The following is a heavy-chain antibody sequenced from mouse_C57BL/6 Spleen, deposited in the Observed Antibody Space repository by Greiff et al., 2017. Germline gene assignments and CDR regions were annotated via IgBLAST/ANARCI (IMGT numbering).Heavy chain of an antibody. Sequence: LQESGAELVKPGASVKISCKASGYAFSSYWMNWVKQRPGKGLEWIGQIYPGDGDTNYNGKFKGKATLTADKSSSTAYMQLSSLTSEDSAVYFCARSLYRGGFAYWGQGTLVTVSA. J-gene: IGHJ3*01. CDR2: IYPGDGDT. D-gene: IGHD2-12*01. CDR1: GYAFSSYW. V-gene: IGHV1-80*01. CDR3: ARSLYRGGFAY.